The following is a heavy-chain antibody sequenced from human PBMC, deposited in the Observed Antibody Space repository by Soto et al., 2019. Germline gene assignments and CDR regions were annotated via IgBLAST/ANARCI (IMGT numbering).Heavy chain of an antibody. CDR3: ARDPGGDGYNPGLY. CDR2: ISNDGTKR. J-gene: IGHJ4*02. V-gene: IGHV3-30*04. Sequence: QVQLVESGGGVVQPGGSLRLSCAASGFTFSNYAMHWVRQAPGKGLEWVALISNDGTKRYYTGSVKGRFTISRDNSKDTLYLQMDSLTTEDTALYCCARDPGGDGYNPGLYWGQGTLVTVSS. D-gene: IGHD5-12*01. CDR1: GFTFSNYA.